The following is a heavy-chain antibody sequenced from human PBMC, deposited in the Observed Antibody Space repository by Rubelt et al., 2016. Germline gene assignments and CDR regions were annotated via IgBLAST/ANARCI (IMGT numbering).Heavy chain of an antibody. Sequence: QLQLQESGSGLVKTSQTLSLTCAVSGGSVNSGGYSWSWIRQPPGKGLEWIGYIFHSGTTSYNPSLKSRVTISIDTSRNQFSLRLSSVTAADTAVYYCARRPSRDAFDIWGQGTMVTVSS. V-gene: IGHV4-30-2*01. CDR2: IFHSGTT. CDR3: ARRPSRDAFDI. CDR1: GGSVNSGGYS. J-gene: IGHJ3*02.